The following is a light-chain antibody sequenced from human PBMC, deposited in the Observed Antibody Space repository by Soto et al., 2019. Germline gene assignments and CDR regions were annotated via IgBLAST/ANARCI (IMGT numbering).Light chain of an antibody. CDR3: QKYSNWPPGT. J-gene: IGKJ1*01. CDR1: QTVRNNY. Sequence: EFVLTQSPGTLSLSPGERATLSCRASQTVRNNYLAWYQQKPGQAPRLLIYDASSRATGIPDRFSGGGSGTDFTLTISSLQSEDFAVYYCQKYSNWPPGTFGQGTKVDIK. CDR2: DAS. V-gene: IGKV3-20*01.